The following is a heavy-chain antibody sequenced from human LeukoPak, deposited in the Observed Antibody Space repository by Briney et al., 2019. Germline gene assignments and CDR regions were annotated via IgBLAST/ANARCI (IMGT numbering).Heavy chain of an antibody. J-gene: IGHJ3*02. CDR2: INHGGST. D-gene: IGHD3-22*01. V-gene: IGHV4-30-4*08. CDR1: GDSISSGNYY. CDR3: ARHRSRTYYYDSSGYWAFDI. Sequence: PSQTLSLTCTVSGDSISSGNYYWSWIRHPPGKGLEWIGEINHGGSTNYNPSLKSRVTISVDTSKNQFSLKLSSVTAADTAVYYCARHRSRTYYYDSSGYWAFDIWGQGTMVTVSS.